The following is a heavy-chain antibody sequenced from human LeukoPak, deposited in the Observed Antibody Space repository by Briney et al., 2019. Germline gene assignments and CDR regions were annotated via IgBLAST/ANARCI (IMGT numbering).Heavy chain of an antibody. J-gene: IGHJ4*02. CDR2: INTDGSVI. D-gene: IGHD5-18*01. CDR3: ARVPTNTYGLAD. CDR1: EFIFGTYW. Sequence: GGSLRLSCTGSEFIFGTYWMHWVRQAPGKGLVWVAHINTDGSVISHADSVKGRLTISRDNAKNTLYLEMKSLRLEDTAMYYCARVPTNTYGLADWGQGTLVSVSS. V-gene: IGHV3-74*01.